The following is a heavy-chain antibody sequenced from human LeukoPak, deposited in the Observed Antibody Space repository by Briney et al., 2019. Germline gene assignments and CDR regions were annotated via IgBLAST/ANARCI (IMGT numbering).Heavy chain of an antibody. V-gene: IGHV3-48*03. CDR2: LSCSGSTI. J-gene: IGHJ3*02. D-gene: IGHD3-22*01. Sequence: GGSLRLSCAASGFTFSSYEMNWLRQAPGKGLEWVSYLSCSGSTIYYADSVKVRFTISRDNAKNSLCLQMNSLRAEDTAVYYCARGGSSGYFYDTFDIWGQGTMVTVSS. CDR3: ARGGSSGYFYDTFDI. CDR1: GFTFSSYE.